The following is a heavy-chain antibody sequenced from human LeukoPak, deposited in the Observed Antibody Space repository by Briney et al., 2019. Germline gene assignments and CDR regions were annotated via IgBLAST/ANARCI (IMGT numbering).Heavy chain of an antibody. Sequence: PGGSLRLSCAASGFTFSSYGMHWVRQAPGKGLEWVAGIWYDGSNKYYADSVKGRFTISRDNSKNTLYLQMNSLRAEDTAVYYCARDHRFSITMVRGVFDYWGQGTLVTVSS. CDR3: ARDHRFSITMVRGVFDY. CDR1: GFTFSSYG. V-gene: IGHV3-33*01. CDR2: IWYDGSNK. D-gene: IGHD3-10*01. J-gene: IGHJ4*02.